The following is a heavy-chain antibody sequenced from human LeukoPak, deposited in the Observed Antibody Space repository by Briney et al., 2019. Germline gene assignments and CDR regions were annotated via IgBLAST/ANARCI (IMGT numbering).Heavy chain of an antibody. CDR1: GFTFSSYS. CDR3: ARDRYDLGGYLDY. Sequence: GGSLRLSCAASGFTFSSYSMNWVRQAPGKGLEWVSSISSSSSYIYYADSVKGRFTISRDNAKNSLYLQMNSLRAEDTAVYYCARDRYDLGGYLDYWGQGTLVTVSS. CDR2: ISSSSSYI. D-gene: IGHD3-16*01. V-gene: IGHV3-21*01. J-gene: IGHJ4*02.